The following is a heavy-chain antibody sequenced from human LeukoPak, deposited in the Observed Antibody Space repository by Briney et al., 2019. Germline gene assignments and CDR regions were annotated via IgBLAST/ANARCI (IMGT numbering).Heavy chain of an antibody. J-gene: IGHJ4*02. V-gene: IGHV4-30-4*08. CDR1: GVSISSGDYY. D-gene: IGHD2-15*01. Sequence: SETLSLTCTVSGVSISSGDYYWSWIRQPPGKDLEWMWYIYYSGSNYYNPSLKSRVTISVDTSKNQFSMKMSSVTAADPAVYYCARGAATYYFDYWGQGALVTVSS. CDR2: IYYSGSN. CDR3: ARGAATYYFDY.